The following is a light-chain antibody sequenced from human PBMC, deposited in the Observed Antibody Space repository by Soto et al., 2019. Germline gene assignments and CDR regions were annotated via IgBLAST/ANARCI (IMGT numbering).Light chain of an antibody. J-gene: IGKJ1*01. CDR1: QSVSSN. Sequence: EIVMTQSPATLSVSPGERATLSCRASQSVSSNLAWYQQKPGQAPRLLIYGASTRATGIPARFSGSGSGTEFTLTISSLQSEHFAVYYCQQYNNWPLRTFGQGTKVEIK. V-gene: IGKV3-15*01. CDR3: QQYNNWPLRT. CDR2: GAS.